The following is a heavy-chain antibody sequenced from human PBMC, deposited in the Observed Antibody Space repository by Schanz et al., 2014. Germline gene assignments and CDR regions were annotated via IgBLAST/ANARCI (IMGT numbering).Heavy chain of an antibody. CDR1: GFTFNNYG. Sequence: QVQLVESGGGVVRPGRSLRLSCAASGFTFNNYGMHWVRQAPGKGLEWVAVISYHGSERYYADSVKGRFTISRDNSKNTLHLQMNSLRVEDTAVYYCAKDDTQVNGMDVWGQGTTVTVSS. CDR2: ISYHGSER. J-gene: IGHJ6*02. CDR3: AKDDTQVNGMDV. V-gene: IGHV3-30*18.